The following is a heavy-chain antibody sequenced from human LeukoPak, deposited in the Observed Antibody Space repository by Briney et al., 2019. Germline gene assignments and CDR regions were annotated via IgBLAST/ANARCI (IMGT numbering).Heavy chain of an antibody. CDR2: IYYSGST. D-gene: IGHD3-10*01. Sequence: PSETLSLTCTVSGGSISSSSYYWGWIRQPPGKGLEWIGSIYYSGSTYYNPSLKSRVTISVDTSKNQFSLKLSSVTAADTAVYYCARDIEHHVELRDYWGQGTLVTVSS. CDR3: ARDIEHHVELRDY. CDR1: GGSISSSSYY. J-gene: IGHJ4*02. V-gene: IGHV4-39*07.